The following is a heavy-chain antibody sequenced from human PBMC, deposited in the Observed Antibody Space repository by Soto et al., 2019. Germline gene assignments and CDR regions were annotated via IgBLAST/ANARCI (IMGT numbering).Heavy chain of an antibody. D-gene: IGHD2-15*01. V-gene: IGHV3-30*18. Sequence: QVQLVESGGGVVQPGKSLRLSCVASGFSFRSYAMHWVRQAPGQGLEWVAFTSYDGSKKDYAASVKGRFTVSRGNFENILDPEMNSLRPEDTAVYSCAKEGQAHCSGGSCFSGWFDAWGHGTQVTVSS. CDR3: AKEGQAHCSGGSCFSGWFDA. CDR1: GFSFRSYA. CDR2: TSYDGSKK. J-gene: IGHJ5*01.